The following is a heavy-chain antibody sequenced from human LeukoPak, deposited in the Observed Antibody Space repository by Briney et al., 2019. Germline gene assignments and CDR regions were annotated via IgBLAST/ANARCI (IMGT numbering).Heavy chain of an antibody. D-gene: IGHD4-11*01. CDR3: ARDPTTAYYYYMDV. J-gene: IGHJ6*03. CDR2: INWNGGST. Sequence: GGSLRLSCAASGFTFDDYGMSWVRQAPGKGLEWVSGINWNGGSTGYADSVKGRFTISRDNAKNSLYLQMNSLRAEDTALYYCARDPTTAYYYYMDVWSKGTTVTVSS. V-gene: IGHV3-20*04. CDR1: GFTFDDYG.